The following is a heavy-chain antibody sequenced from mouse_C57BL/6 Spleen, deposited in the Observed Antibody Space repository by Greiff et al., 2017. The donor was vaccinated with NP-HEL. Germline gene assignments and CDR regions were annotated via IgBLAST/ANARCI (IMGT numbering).Heavy chain of an antibody. Sequence: EVHLVESGPELVKPGASVKISCKASGYSFTGYYMNWVKQSPEKSLEWIGEINPSTGGTTYNQKFKAKATLTVDKSSSTAYMQLKSLTSEDSAVYYCARSNWAHYFDYWGQGTTLTVSS. CDR1: GYSFTGYY. CDR2: INPSTGGT. J-gene: IGHJ2*01. CDR3: ARSNWAHYFDY. D-gene: IGHD4-1*02. V-gene: IGHV1-42*01.